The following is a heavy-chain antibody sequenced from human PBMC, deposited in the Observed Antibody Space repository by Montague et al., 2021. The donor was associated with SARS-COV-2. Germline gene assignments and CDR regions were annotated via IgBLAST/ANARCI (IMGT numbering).Heavy chain of an antibody. CDR2: IYYSGST. CDR1: GGSISSYH. Sequence: SETLSLTCTVSGGSISSYHWSWIRQPPGKGLEWIGYIYYSGSTNYNPSLKSRVTISVDTSKNQFSLKLSSVTAADTAVYYCARGSRTDFDWLFPDSGSYYYYMDVRGKGTTVTVSS. J-gene: IGHJ6*03. V-gene: IGHV4-59*01. D-gene: IGHD3-9*01. CDR3: ARGSRTDFDWLFPDSGSYYYYMDV.